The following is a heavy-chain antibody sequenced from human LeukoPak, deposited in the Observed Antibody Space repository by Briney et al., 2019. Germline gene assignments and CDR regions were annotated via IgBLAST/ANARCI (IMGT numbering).Heavy chain of an antibody. CDR1: GGPNSRGGYY. D-gene: IGHD2-2*01. Sequence: SEPLSLPCTVSGGPNSRGGYYGSWIRQHPAKGLEWIGYIYYSGITYYNPSLKGRVTISVDTSKNQFSLKLSSVTAADTAVYYCAGGAAARAPFDYWGQGTLVTVSS. V-gene: IGHV4-31*03. CDR3: AGGAAARAPFDY. J-gene: IGHJ4*02. CDR2: IYYSGIT.